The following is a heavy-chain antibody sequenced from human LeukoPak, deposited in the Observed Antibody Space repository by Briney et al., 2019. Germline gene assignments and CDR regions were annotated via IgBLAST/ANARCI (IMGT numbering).Heavy chain of an antibody. V-gene: IGHV4-59*01. CDR3: ARAKWLYFDY. CDR1: GGSISSYY. Sequence: SETLSLTCTVSGGSISSYYWSWIRQPPGKGLEWIGYIYYSGSTNYNPSLKSRVTISVDTSKNQFSLKLGSVTAADTAVYYCARAKWLYFDYWGQGTLVTVSS. D-gene: IGHD3-22*01. J-gene: IGHJ4*02. CDR2: IYYSGST.